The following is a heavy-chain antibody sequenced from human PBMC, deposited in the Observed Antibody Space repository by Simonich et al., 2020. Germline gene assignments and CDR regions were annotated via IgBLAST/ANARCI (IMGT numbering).Heavy chain of an antibody. D-gene: IGHD6-13*01. V-gene: IGHV3-33*01. Sequence: QVQLVESGGGVVQPGRSLRLSCEASGLTFSSYGMHWVRQAPGKGVEWLAIIWYDGSNKYYADSVKGRFTISRDNSKNTLYLQMNSLRAEDTAVYYCVRERAAAGEAFDYWGQGTLVTVSS. CDR2: IWYDGSNK. J-gene: IGHJ4*02. CDR3: VRERAAAGEAFDY. CDR1: GLTFSSYG.